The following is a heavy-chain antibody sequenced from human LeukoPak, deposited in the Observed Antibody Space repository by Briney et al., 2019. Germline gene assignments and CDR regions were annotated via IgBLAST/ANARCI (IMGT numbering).Heavy chain of an antibody. Sequence: PSETLSLTCTVSGGSISSSSYYWGWIRQPPGKGLEWIGSIYYSGSTYYNPSLKSRVTISVDTSKNQFSLKLSSVTAADTAVYYCANSGSYDYFGYWGQGTLVTVSS. J-gene: IGHJ4*02. V-gene: IGHV4-39*01. D-gene: IGHD1-26*01. CDR1: GGSISSSSYY. CDR2: IYYSGST. CDR3: ANSGSYDYFGY.